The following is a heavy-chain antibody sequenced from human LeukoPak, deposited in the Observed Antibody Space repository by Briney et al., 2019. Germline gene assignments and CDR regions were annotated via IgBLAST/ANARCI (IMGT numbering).Heavy chain of an antibody. V-gene: IGHV3-23*01. J-gene: IGHJ4*02. CDR1: GFTFSSYA. CDR3: AQGTWSAYSFAY. D-gene: IGHD3-3*01. CDR2: VRGSGFST. Sequence: GGSLRLSCAASGFTFSSYAMTWVRQASGKGLEWVSAVRGSGFSTYYADSVKGRFTISRDNSKNTLYLQMNSLRADGTAVYYCAQGTWSAYSFAYWGQGTLVTVSS.